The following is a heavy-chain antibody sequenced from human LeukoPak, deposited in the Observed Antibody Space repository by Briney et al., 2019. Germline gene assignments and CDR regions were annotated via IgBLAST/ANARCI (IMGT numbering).Heavy chain of an antibody. D-gene: IGHD5-24*01. J-gene: IGHJ5*02. Sequence: SETLSLTRTVSGGSISSSSYYWGWIRQPPGKGLEWIGSIYYSGSTYYNPSLKSRVTISVDTSKNLFSLNLSSVTAADTAVYRCARRRVEMAPTSEGNWFDPWGQGTLVTVSS. CDR1: GGSISSSSYY. CDR2: IYYSGST. V-gene: IGHV4-39*07. CDR3: ARRRVEMAPTSEGNWFDP.